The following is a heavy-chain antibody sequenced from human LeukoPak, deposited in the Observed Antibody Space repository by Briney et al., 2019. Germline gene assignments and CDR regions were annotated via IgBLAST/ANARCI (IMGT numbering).Heavy chain of an antibody. CDR1: GFTFSSYG. CDR3: ARDIRYFDWLGFDY. J-gene: IGHJ4*02. CDR2: ISYDGSNK. Sequence: GRSLRLSCAASGFTFSSYGMHWVRQAPGKGLEWVAVISYDGSNKYYADSVKGRFTISRDNSKNTLYLQMNSLRAEDTAVYYCARDIRYFDWLGFDYWGQGTLVTVSS. D-gene: IGHD3-9*01. V-gene: IGHV3-30*03.